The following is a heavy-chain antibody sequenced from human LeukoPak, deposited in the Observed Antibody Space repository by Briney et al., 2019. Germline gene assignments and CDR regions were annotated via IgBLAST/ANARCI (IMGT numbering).Heavy chain of an antibody. D-gene: IGHD1/OR15-1a*01. Sequence: PSETLPLTCAVYGGSFSGYYWSWIRQPPGKGLEWIGEINHSGSTNYNPSLKSRVTISVDTSKNQFSLKLSSVTAAETAVYYCARGSEQEGDYFDYWGQGTLVTVSS. CDR2: INHSGST. V-gene: IGHV4-34*01. CDR1: GGSFSGYY. J-gene: IGHJ4*02. CDR3: ARGSEQEGDYFDY.